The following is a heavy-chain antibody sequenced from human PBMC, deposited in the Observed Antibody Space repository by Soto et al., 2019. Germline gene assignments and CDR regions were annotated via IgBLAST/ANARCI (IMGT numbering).Heavy chain of an antibody. J-gene: IGHJ4*02. CDR2: VNAGNGNT. CDR1: GYTFTSYA. V-gene: IGHV1-3*01. Sequence: QVQLVQSGAEVKKPGASVKVSCKASGYTFTSYAMHWVRQSPGQSLAWMGWVNAGNGNTKYSQKFQGRVTITRDTSASTADREGSSLRSEDTAVSCCARGDYYDTHDYWGQGTLVTVSS. CDR3: ARGDYYDTHDY. D-gene: IGHD3-22*01.